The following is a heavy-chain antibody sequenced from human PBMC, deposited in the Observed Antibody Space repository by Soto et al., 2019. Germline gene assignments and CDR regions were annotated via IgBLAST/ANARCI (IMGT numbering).Heavy chain of an antibody. CDR2: IHPIFGTT. CDR3: ASDLAGYYDSTGHLFDF. CDR1: GGTFNSHA. V-gene: IGHV1-69*01. Sequence: QVQLVQSGPEAKKPGSSVKVSCKASGGTFNSHAISWVRQAPGQGLEWMGGIHPIFGTTNYAQKFQGRVTISADESTSTAYMELRSLRSDDTAVFYCASDLAGYYDSTGHLFDFWGQGTLLTVSS. J-gene: IGHJ4*02. D-gene: IGHD3-22*01.